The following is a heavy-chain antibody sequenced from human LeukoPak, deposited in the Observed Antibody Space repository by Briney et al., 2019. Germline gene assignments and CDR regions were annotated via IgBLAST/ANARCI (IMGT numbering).Heavy chain of an antibody. CDR2: INTDGNTR. J-gene: IGHJ4*02. D-gene: IGHD5-12*01. Sequence: GGSLRLSCATSGFTFSTSWMHWVRQAPGKGLVWVSRINTDGNTRDYADSVKGRFTISRDNSKNSLYLQMNSLRAEDTAVYYCARVKPYEDALEYWGQGTLVTVSS. CDR1: GFTFSTSW. V-gene: IGHV3-74*01. CDR3: ARVKPYEDALEY.